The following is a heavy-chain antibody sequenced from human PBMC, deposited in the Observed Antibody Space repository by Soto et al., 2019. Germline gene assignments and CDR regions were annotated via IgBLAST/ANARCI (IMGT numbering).Heavy chain of an antibody. J-gene: IGHJ4*02. CDR3: ARDGVVIRGSFDY. Sequence: SSETLSLTCTVSGGSISSYYWSWIRQPPGKGLEWIGYIYYSGSTNYNPSLKSRVTISVDTSKNQFSLKLSSVTAADTAVYYCARDGVVIRGSFDYWGQGTLVTVSS. D-gene: IGHD3-3*01. CDR2: IYYSGST. CDR1: GGSISSYY. V-gene: IGHV4-59*01.